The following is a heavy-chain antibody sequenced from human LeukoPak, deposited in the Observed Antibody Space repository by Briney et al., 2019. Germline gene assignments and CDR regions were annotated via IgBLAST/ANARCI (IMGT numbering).Heavy chain of an antibody. CDR1: GFTFSSYA. Sequence: GRSLRLSCAASGFTFSSYAMHWVSQAPGKGLEWVAVISYDGSNKYYADSVKGRFTISRDNSKNTLYLQMNSLRAEATAVYYCAREHRAFDYWGQGTLVTVSS. V-gene: IGHV3-30-3*01. CDR2: ISYDGSNK. J-gene: IGHJ4*02. CDR3: AREHRAFDY.